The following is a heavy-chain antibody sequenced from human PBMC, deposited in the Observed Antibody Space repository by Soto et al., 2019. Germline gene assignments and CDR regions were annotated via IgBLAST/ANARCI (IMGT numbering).Heavy chain of an antibody. Sequence: QVQLVQSGAEVKKPGASVRVSCKTSGYTFTGHDINWVRKATGQGLEWMGWMSPDSGNTGFPQRFQGRLSMTREPSTSTAYMDLSGLTADDTAVYYCARRRGDDFDFGGRGTLVTVSS. D-gene: IGHD3-16*01. CDR1: GYTFTGHD. CDR3: ARRRGDDFDF. V-gene: IGHV1-8*01. CDR2: MSPDSGNT. J-gene: IGHJ3*01.